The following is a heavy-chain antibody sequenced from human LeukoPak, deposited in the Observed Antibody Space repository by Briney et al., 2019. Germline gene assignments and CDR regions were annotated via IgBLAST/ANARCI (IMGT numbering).Heavy chain of an antibody. J-gene: IGHJ6*03. Sequence: SETLSLTCTVSGGSISSSSYYWGWIRQPPGKGLEWIGSIYYSGSTYYNPSLKSRVTISVDTSKSQFSLKLSSVTAADTAVYYCARQMVRGGNYYYYYMDVWGKGTTVTISS. CDR3: ARQMVRGGNYYYYYMDV. V-gene: IGHV4-39*01. CDR2: IYYSGST. D-gene: IGHD3-10*01. CDR1: GGSISSSSYY.